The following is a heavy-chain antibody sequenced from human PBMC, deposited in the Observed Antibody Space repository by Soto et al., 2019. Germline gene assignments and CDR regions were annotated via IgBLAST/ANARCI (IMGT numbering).Heavy chain of an antibody. CDR1: GYTFTSYG. Sequence: RASVKVSFKASGYTFTSYGISWVRQAPGQGLEWMGWISAYNGNTNYAQKLQGRVTMTTDTSTSSAYMELRSLRSDDTAVYYCARAGSGVLRYFDWPPDYWGQGTLVTVSS. CDR3: ARAGSGVLRYFDWPPDY. V-gene: IGHV1-18*01. D-gene: IGHD3-9*01. CDR2: ISAYNGNT. J-gene: IGHJ4*02.